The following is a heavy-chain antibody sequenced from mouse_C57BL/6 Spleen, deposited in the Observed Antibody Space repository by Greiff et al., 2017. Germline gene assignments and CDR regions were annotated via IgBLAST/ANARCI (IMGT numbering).Heavy chain of an antibody. CDR2: IYPGDGDT. D-gene: IGHD1-1*01. CDR1: GYAFSSSW. CDR3: ARSVLYAMDY. V-gene: IGHV1-82*01. J-gene: IGHJ4*01. Sequence: VQLQQSGPELVKPGASVKISCKASGYAFSSSWMNWVKQRPGKGLEWIGRIYPGDGDTNYNEQFKGKATLTANKSSSTADMQLSSLTSEDSAFYFCARSVLYAMDYWGQGTSVTVCS.